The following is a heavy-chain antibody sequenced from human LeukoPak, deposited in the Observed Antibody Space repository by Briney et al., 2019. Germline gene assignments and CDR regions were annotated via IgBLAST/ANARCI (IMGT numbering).Heavy chain of an antibody. CDR1: GFTFGDYA. V-gene: IGHV3-49*04. Sequence: GGSLRLSCTAAGFTFGDYAMSWVRQAPGKGLEWVGFIRSKAYGGTTEYAASVKGRFTISRDDSKSIAYLQMNSLKTEDTAVYYCTRDGYYYDSSGYFDYWGQGTLVTVSS. CDR2: IRSKAYGGTT. D-gene: IGHD3-22*01. CDR3: TRDGYYYDSSGYFDY. J-gene: IGHJ4*02.